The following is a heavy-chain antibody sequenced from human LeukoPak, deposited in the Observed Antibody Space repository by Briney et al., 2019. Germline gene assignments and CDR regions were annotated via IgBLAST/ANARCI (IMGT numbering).Heavy chain of an antibody. D-gene: IGHD2-15*01. CDR1: GFTFSDYY. V-gene: IGHV3-11*01. CDR3: ARAPRRSGGSCYYVDY. CDR2: ISSSGSTI. Sequence: GGSLRLSCAASGFTFSDYYMSWIRQAPGKGLEWVSYISSSGSTIYYADSVKGRFTISRDNAKNSLYLQMSSLRAENTAVYYCARAPRRSGGSCYYVDYWGQGTLVTVSS. J-gene: IGHJ4*02.